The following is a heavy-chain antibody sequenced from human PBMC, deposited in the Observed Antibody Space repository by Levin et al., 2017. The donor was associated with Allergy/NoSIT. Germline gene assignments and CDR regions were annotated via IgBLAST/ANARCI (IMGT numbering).Heavy chain of an antibody. J-gene: IGHJ2*01. D-gene: IGHD4-11*01. V-gene: IGHV3-23*01. CDR1: GFTFSSYA. CDR2: ISGSGGST. Sequence: PGGSLRLSCAASGFTFSSYAMSWVRQAPGKGLEWVSAISGSGGSTYYADSVKGRFTISRDNSKNTLYLQMNSLRAEDTAVYYCAKVYSHDYWVSYGLFFPRYFDLWGRGTLVTVSS. CDR3: AKVYSHDYWVSYGLFFPRYFDL.